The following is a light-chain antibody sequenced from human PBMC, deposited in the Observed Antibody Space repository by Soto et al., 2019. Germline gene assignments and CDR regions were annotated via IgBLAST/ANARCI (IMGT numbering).Light chain of an antibody. CDR3: MQPLEAPWT. J-gene: IGKJ1*01. CDR2: LGF. V-gene: IGKV2-28*01. Sequence: EIAMTQSPPSLSVTPGEPASISCRSSQSLLHSNGFQYLDWYLQKPGQSPQLLIYLGFNRASGVPDRFSGSGSGTDFTLKISRVEAEDVGIYFCMQPLEAPWTFGQGTKVDIK. CDR1: QSLLHSNGFQY.